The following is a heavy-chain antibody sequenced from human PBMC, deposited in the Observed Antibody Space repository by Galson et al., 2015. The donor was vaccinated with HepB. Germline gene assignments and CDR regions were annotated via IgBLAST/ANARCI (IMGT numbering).Heavy chain of an antibody. D-gene: IGHD2-2*01. V-gene: IGHV3-53*01. CDR1: GFIVSDKY. CDR3: ARGPGYCSGSNCYAAPNFYFYSGFDV. J-gene: IGHJ6*02. CDR2: IYRDSNT. Sequence: SLRLSCAASGFIVSDKYMSWVRQAPGKGLEWVSVIYRDSNTYYADSVKGRLTISRDYSKNTVYLQMNSLRAEDTAVYYCARGPGYCSGSNCYAAPNFYFYSGFDVWGQGTAVTVSS.